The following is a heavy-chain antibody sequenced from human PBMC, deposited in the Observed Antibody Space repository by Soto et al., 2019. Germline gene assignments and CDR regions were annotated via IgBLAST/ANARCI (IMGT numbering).Heavy chain of an antibody. CDR3: ARGRPNYYGMDV. Sequence: ASVKVSCKASGGTFSSYAISWVRQAPGQGLEWMGGIIPIFGTANYAQKFQGRVTITADESTSTAYMELSSLRSEDTAVYYCARGRPNYYGMDVWGQGTTVTVSS. CDR1: GGTFSSYA. D-gene: IGHD6-25*01. J-gene: IGHJ6*02. V-gene: IGHV1-69*13. CDR2: IIPIFGTA.